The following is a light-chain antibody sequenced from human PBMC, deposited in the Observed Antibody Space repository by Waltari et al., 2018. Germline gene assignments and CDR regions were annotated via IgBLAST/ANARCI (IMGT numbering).Light chain of an antibody. V-gene: IGKV1-12*01. CDR2: ATS. CDR1: QGIRSW. J-gene: IGKJ1*01. CDR3: QQSFSSPWT. Sequence: DIQMTQSPPSVSASVGDRVTITCRASQGIRSWLSWYQQKPGKAPKLLIYATSNLQSGVPSRFSASASGTDFTLTVTNLQPDDFAVYFCQQSFSSPWTFGQGTRV.